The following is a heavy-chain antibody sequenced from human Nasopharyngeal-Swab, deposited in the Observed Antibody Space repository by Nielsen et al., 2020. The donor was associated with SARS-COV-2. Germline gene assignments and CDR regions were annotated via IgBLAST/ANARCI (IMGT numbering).Heavy chain of an antibody. CDR1: DYTFTSYG. Sequence: ASVKVSCKASDYTFTSYGISWVRQAPGQGLEWMGWISAYNGNTNHAQNLQGRVTMTTDTSTSTAYMELRSLRSDDTAVYYCARVVPRGAFDIWGQGTMVTVSS. J-gene: IGHJ3*02. CDR3: ARVVPRGAFDI. CDR2: ISAYNGNT. D-gene: IGHD2-2*01. V-gene: IGHV1-18*01.